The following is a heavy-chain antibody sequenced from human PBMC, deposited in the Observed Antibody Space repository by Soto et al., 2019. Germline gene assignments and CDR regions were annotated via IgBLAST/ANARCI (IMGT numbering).Heavy chain of an antibody. D-gene: IGHD3-16*01. J-gene: IGHJ5*02. V-gene: IGHV3-21*01. Sequence: EVQLVESGGGLVKPGGSLRLSCAASGFTFSSYSMNWVRQAPGKGLEWVSSISSSSSHIYYADSVQGRFTISRDNAKNSLYLQMNSLRAEDTAVYYCARDLHDYVSFRFDPWGQGTLVTVSS. CDR3: ARDLHDYVSFRFDP. CDR1: GFTFSSYS. CDR2: ISSSSSHI.